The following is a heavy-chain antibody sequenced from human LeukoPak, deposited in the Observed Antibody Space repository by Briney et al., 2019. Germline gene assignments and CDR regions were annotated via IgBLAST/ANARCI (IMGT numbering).Heavy chain of an antibody. CDR1: GLTFSSYW. V-gene: IGHV3-7*01. J-gene: IGHJ4*02. CDR2: IKQDGSEK. Sequence: PGGSLRPSCAASGLTFSSYWTSWVRQAPGKGLEWVANIKQDGSEKYYVDSVKGRFTISRDNAKNSLYLQMNSLRAEDTAVYYCARDMGFGELVFDYWGQGTLVTVSS. D-gene: IGHD3-10*01. CDR3: ARDMGFGELVFDY.